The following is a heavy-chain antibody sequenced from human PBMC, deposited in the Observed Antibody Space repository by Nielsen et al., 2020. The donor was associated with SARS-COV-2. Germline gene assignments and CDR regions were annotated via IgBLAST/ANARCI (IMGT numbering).Heavy chain of an antibody. Sequence: GGSLRLSCAASGFTFNNYAMTWVRQVPGKGLEWVANILQDGGEKSYVDSVRGRFTISRDNAKTSVYLQMNSLRAEDTAVYYCARHVYHGLDSWGQGTLVIVSS. CDR1: GFTFNNYA. D-gene: IGHD3-10*02. CDR2: ILQDGGEK. J-gene: IGHJ4*02. V-gene: IGHV3-7*01. CDR3: ARHVYHGLDS.